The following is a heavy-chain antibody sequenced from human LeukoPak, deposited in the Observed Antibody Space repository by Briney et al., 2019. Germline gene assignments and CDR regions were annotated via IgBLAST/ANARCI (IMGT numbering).Heavy chain of an antibody. D-gene: IGHD6-13*01. CDR3: ARGGPIAAAGQYYYYGMDV. Sequence: ASVKVSCKASGYTFTGYYMHWVRQAPGQGLEWMGWINPNSGGTNYAQKFQGWVTMTRDTSISTAYMELSRLRPDDTAVYYCARGGPIAAAGQYYYYGMDVWGKGTTVTVSS. V-gene: IGHV1-2*04. J-gene: IGHJ6*04. CDR1: GYTFTGYY. CDR2: INPNSGGT.